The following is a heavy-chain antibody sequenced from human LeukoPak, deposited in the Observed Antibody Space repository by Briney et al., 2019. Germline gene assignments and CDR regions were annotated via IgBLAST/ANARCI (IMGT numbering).Heavy chain of an antibody. Sequence: SETLSPTCTVSGGSISSYYWSWIRQPPGKGLEWIGYIYYSGSTNYNPSLKSRVTISVDTSKNQFSLKLSSVTAADTAVYYCARGFGRCSSTSCLEYYYGMDVWGQGTTVTVSS. J-gene: IGHJ6*02. CDR1: GGSISSYY. D-gene: IGHD2-2*01. V-gene: IGHV4-59*01. CDR3: ARGFGRCSSTSCLEYYYGMDV. CDR2: IYYSGST.